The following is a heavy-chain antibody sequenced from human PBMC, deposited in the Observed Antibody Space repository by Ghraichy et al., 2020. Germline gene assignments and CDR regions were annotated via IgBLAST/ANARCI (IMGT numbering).Heavy chain of an antibody. D-gene: IGHD3-10*01. CDR1: GFTFSSFS. V-gene: IGHV3-48*01. J-gene: IGHJ4*02. CDR3: ARGFLGGFGDFFDY. CDR2: ITGSSSTT. Sequence: GGSLRLSCAASGFTFSSFSMNWVHQAPGKGLEWVSYITGSSSTTYYADSVKGRFTISRDNAKNSLYLQMNSLRAEDTAVYYCARGFLGGFGDFFDYWGQGSLVTVSS.